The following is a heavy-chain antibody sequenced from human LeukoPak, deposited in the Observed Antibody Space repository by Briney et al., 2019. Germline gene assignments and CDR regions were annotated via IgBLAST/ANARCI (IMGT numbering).Heavy chain of an antibody. CDR3: AKSNGYGLIDI. Sequence: SETLSLTCTVSGDSISTSNYYWGWVRQPPGKALEWIGNNSPSLKSRVTISLDTSRNQFSLKLNSVTAADTAVYYCAKSNGYGLIDIWGQGTMVTVSS. J-gene: IGHJ3*02. CDR1: GDSISTSNYY. V-gene: IGHV4-39*07. D-gene: IGHD3-22*01.